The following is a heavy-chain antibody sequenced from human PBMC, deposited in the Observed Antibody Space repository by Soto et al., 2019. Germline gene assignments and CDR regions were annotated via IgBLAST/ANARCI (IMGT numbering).Heavy chain of an antibody. CDR2: VNPSGGHT. Sequence: QVQLMQSGAEVKKPGASVKVSCKASGDTFTDYYIHWVRQAPGQGLEWMGTVNPSGGHTTYAQHFLGKGTTTRHTSTSTLYMELTSLTSDDTAVYYCARGGHVVVVTAALDYWGQGTLVTVSS. CDR1: GDTFTDYY. D-gene: IGHD2-21*02. J-gene: IGHJ4*02. V-gene: IGHV1-46*01. CDR3: ARGGHVVVVTAALDY.